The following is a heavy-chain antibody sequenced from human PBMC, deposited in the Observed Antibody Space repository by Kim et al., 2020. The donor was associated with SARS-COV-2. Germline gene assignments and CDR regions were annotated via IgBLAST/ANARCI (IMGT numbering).Heavy chain of an antibody. CDR3: ARHMRRAFDI. V-gene: IGHV4-34*12. CDR1: GGPFSGYY. Sequence: SETLSLTCAVSGGPFSGYYWTWIRQPPGGGLEWIGEAFDSGIIKYNPSLKSRLTISVDTSKNVFSLKLSSVTAADTATYYCARHMRRAFDIWGQGTIVTVSS. CDR2: AFDSGII. D-gene: IGHD2-2*01. J-gene: IGHJ3*02.